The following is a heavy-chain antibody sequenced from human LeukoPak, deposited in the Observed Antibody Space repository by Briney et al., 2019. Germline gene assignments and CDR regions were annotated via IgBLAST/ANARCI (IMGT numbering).Heavy chain of an antibody. V-gene: IGHV3-30-3*01. D-gene: IGHD3-3*01. CDR1: GFTFSSYA. Sequence: GRSLRLSCAASGFTFSSYAMHWVRQAPGKGLEWVAVISYDGSNKYYADSVKGRFTISRDNSKNTLYLQMNSLRAEDTAVYYCARGYYDFWSGYSYYFDYWGQGTLVTVSS. CDR2: ISYDGSNK. J-gene: IGHJ4*02. CDR3: ARGYYDFWSGYSYYFDY.